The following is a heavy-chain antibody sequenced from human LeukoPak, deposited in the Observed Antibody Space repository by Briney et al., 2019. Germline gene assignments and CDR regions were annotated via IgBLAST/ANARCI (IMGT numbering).Heavy chain of an antibody. V-gene: IGHV3-23*01. CDR1: GFTFSSYA. J-gene: IGHJ4*02. Sequence: PGGSLRLSCVASGFTFSSYAVSWFRQAPGKGLEWVSTVGRSGADTYYADSVRGRFTISKDSSKNTLQMNSLSAEDTAIYYCVKHSGGVYGNSDYCGQGILVTVSS. D-gene: IGHD1-1*01. CDR3: VKHSGGVYGNSDY. CDR2: VGRSGADT.